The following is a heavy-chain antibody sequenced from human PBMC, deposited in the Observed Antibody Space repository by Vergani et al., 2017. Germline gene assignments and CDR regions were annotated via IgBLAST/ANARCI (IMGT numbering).Heavy chain of an antibody. D-gene: IGHD3-22*01. V-gene: IGHV3-48*03. J-gene: IGHJ3*01. Sequence: EVQLVESGGGLVQPGGSLRLSCAASGFTFSSYEMNWVRQAPGKGLEWVSYMSSSSSTIYYADSVKGKFTISRDNAKNSLYLQMNGLRAEDTAVYYCARGIAAYDDSSGYPGGAGSFDVWGQGTMVTVSS. CDR3: ARGIAAYDDSSGYPGGAGSFDV. CDR1: GFTFSSYE. CDR2: MSSSSSTI.